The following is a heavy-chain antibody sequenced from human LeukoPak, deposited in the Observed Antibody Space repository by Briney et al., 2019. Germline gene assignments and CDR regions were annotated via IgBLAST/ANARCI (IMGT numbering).Heavy chain of an antibody. CDR3: AKARGLSGTAMVLFDY. V-gene: IGHV3-23*01. Sequence: GSLRLSCAASGFTFSSYAMSWVRQAPGKGLEWVSAISGSGGSTYYADSVKGRFTISRDNSKNTLYLQMNSLRAEDTAVYYCAKARGLSGTAMVLFDYWGQGTLVTVSS. J-gene: IGHJ4*02. CDR2: ISGSGGST. D-gene: IGHD5-18*01. CDR1: GFTFSSYA.